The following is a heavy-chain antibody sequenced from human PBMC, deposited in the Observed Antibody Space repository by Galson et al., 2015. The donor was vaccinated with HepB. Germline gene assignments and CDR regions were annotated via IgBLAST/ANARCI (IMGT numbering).Heavy chain of an antibody. Sequence: SLRLSCAASGFTFSSYNMHRVRQAPVKGLEWVAIISPDGNIICYADSVRGRFTISRDNPKSTLFLQVDSLRPDDTAVYYCARDFKWNYDYWGQGTLVTVSS. J-gene: IGHJ4*02. V-gene: IGHV3-30-3*01. CDR2: ISPDGNII. D-gene: IGHD1-26*01. CDR1: GFTFSSYN. CDR3: ARDFKWNYDY.